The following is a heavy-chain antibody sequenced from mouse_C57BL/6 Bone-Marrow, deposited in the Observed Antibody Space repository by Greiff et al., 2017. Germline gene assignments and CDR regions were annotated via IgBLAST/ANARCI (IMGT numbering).Heavy chain of an antibody. J-gene: IGHJ4*01. CDR1: EYEFPSHD. D-gene: IGHD2-4*01. CDR2: INSDGGST. Sequence: EVQGVESGGGLVQPGESLKLSCESNEYEFPSHDMSWVRKTPEKRLELVAAINSDGGSTYYPETLERRFIISRGNTKKTQYLQMSILRSEDTALYYCARQSTMSTTGAMDYWGQGTSVTVSS. V-gene: IGHV5-2*01. CDR3: ARQSTMSTTGAMDY.